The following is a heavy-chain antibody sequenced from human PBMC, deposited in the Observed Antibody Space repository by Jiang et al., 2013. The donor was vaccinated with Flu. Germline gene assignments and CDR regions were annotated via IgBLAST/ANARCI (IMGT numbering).Heavy chain of an antibody. J-gene: IGHJ4*02. CDR1: GGSISSSSYY. Sequence: PGLVKPSETLSLTCTVSGGSISSSSYYWGWIRQPPGKGLEWIGSIYYSGSTYYNPSLKSRVTISVDTSKNQFSLKLSSVTAADTAVYYCARHLPYYEGITMVRGATSPLFDYWGQGTLVTVSS. D-gene: IGHD3-10*01. V-gene: IGHV4-39*01. CDR3: ARHLPYYEGITMVRGATSPLFDY. CDR2: IYYSGST.